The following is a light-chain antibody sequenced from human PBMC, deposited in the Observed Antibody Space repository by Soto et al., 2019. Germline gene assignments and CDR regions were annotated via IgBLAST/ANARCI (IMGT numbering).Light chain of an antibody. Sequence: EIVLPQSPGTLSLPPGERATLSCRASQSVSSSYLAWYQQKPGQAPRLLIYGASSRATGIPDRFSGSGSGTDFTLTISRLEPEDFAVYYCQQYGSSPLTFGGGTKV. V-gene: IGKV3-20*01. J-gene: IGKJ4*01. CDR2: GAS. CDR3: QQYGSSPLT. CDR1: QSVSSSY.